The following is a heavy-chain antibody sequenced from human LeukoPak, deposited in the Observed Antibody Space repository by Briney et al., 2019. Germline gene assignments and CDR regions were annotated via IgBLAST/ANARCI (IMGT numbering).Heavy chain of an antibody. J-gene: IGHJ3*01. CDR2: IWYDGSDK. V-gene: IGHV3-33*01. Sequence: GGSLRLSCAASGFTFSSYGMHWVRQAPGKGLEWVAVIWYDGSDKYYADSVKGRFIISRDNSKNTLNLQMNSLRAEDTAVYYCARDEGGYDADAFDVWGRGTTVTVSS. D-gene: IGHD5-12*01. CDR3: ARDEGGYDADAFDV. CDR1: GFTFSSYG.